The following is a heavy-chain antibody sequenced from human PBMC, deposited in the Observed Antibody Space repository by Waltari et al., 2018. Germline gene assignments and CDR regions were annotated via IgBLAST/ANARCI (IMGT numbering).Heavy chain of an antibody. J-gene: IGHJ4*02. CDR3: ASSSIAAAGKLDY. V-gene: IGHV4-61*02. CDR1: GGSISSGSYY. Sequence: QVQLQESGPGLVKPSQTLSLTCTVSGGSISSGSYYWSWIRQPAGKGLEWIGRIYTSGSTNYNPSLKSRVTISVATSKNQFSLKLSSVTAADTAVYDCASSSIAAAGKLDYWGQGTLVTVSS. CDR2: IYTSGST. D-gene: IGHD6-13*01.